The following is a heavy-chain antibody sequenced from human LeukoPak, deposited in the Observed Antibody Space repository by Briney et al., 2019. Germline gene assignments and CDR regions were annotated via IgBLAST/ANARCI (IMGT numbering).Heavy chain of an antibody. CDR3: ARSSGSYGPCVY. CDR1: GFTFSSYG. Sequence: GRSLRLSCAASGFTFSSYGMHWVRQAPGKGLEWVAVISYDGSNKYYADSVKGRFTISRDNSKNTLYLQMNSLRAEDTAVYYCARSSGSYGPCVYWGQGTLVTVSS. J-gene: IGHJ4*02. CDR2: ISYDGSNK. D-gene: IGHD3-10*01. V-gene: IGHV3-30*03.